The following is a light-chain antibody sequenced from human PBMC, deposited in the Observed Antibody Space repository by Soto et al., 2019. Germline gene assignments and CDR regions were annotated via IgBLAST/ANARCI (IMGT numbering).Light chain of an antibody. Sequence: QSALTQPRSVSGCPGQSVTISCTGTSSDVGSHDYVSWYQQHQGTAIKLLFDHVRQRPSGAPDRFSGSTAGNTACLTISGLQAEDEDDYYCCTDAGRYKDFGIGCKVTVL. V-gene: IGLV2-11*01. CDR3: CTDAGRYKD. CDR1: SSDVGSHDY. J-gene: IGLJ1*01. CDR2: HVR.